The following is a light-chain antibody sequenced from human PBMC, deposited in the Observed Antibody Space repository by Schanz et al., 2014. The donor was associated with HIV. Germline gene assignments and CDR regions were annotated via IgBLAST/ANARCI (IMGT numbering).Light chain of an antibody. CDR1: SSDYKY. CDR3: SSYTDRRTVV. Sequence: QSVLTQPASVSGSPGQSITISCTGASSDYKYVSWYQQHPGRAPKLLIYDVSYRPSGVSNRFSGSKSGNTASLTVSGLQPEDEADYFCSSYTDRRTVVFGGGTKLTVL. J-gene: IGLJ3*02. CDR2: DVS. V-gene: IGLV2-14*03.